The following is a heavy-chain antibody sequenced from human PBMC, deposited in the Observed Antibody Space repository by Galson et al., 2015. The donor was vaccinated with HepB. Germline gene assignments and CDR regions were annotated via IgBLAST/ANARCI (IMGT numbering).Heavy chain of an antibody. V-gene: IGHV5-10-1*01. CDR1: GYSFTSYW. CDR2: IDPSDSYT. CDR3: ARQSSALLGYCSGGSCYPLSDYYYYYMDV. D-gene: IGHD2-15*01. Sequence: QSGAEVKKPGESLRISCTGSGYSFTSYWISWVRQMPGKGLEWMGRIDPSDSYTNYSPSFQGHVTISADKSISTAYLQWSSLKASDTAMYYCARQSSALLGYCSGGSCYPLSDYYYYYMDVWGKGTTVTVSS. J-gene: IGHJ6*03.